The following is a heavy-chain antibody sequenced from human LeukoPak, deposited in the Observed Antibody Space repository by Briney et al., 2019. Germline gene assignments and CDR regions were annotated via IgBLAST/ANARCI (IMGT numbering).Heavy chain of an antibody. CDR2: INHSGST. Sequence: SETLSLTCAVYGGSFSGYYWSWIRQPPGKGLEWIGEINHSGSTNYNPSLKSRVTISVDTSKNQFSLKLSSVTAADTAVHYCARLWYDSSGYYPRGGIDYWGQGTLVTVSS. J-gene: IGHJ4*02. CDR1: GGSFSGYY. CDR3: ARLWYDSSGYYPRGGIDY. D-gene: IGHD3-22*01. V-gene: IGHV4-34*01.